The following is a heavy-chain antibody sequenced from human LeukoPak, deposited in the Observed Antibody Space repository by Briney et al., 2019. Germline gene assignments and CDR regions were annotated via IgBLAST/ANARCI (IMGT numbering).Heavy chain of an antibody. Sequence: GGSLRLSCAASGFTFSSYWMNWARQAPGKGLEWVASINHNGNVNYYVDSVKGRFTISRDNAKNSLYLQMSNLRAEDTAVYFYARGGGLDVWGQGAAVTVSS. D-gene: IGHD3-16*01. V-gene: IGHV3-7*03. CDR1: GFTFSSYW. J-gene: IGHJ6*02. CDR2: INHNGNVN. CDR3: ARGGGLDV.